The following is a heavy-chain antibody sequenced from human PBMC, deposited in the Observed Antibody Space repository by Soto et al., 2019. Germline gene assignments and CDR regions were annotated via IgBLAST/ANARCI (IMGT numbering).Heavy chain of an antibody. CDR3: ARHRGAGDYRMFDP. CDR2: ISPTSSTI. V-gene: IGHV3-48*02. CDR1: GFSFSIYS. Sequence: EVQLVESGGGLVQPGGSLRLSCAASGFSFSIYSMNWVRQAPGKGLEWVSFISPTSSTIYYADSVKGRFTISRDNAKNSLYLQMISLRDEDTAVYYCARHRGAGDYRMFDPWGQGTLVTVSS. D-gene: IGHD4-17*01. J-gene: IGHJ5*02.